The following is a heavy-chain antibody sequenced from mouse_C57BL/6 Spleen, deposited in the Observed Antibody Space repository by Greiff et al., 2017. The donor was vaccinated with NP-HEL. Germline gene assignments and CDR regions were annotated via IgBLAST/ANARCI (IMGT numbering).Heavy chain of an antibody. V-gene: IGHV5-6*01. J-gene: IGHJ1*03. CDR1: GFTFSSYG. Sequence: EVQLMESGGDLVKPGGSLKLSCAASGFTFSSYGMSWVRQTPDKRLEWVATISSGGSYTYYPDSVKGRFTITTDHSTNTLYLQLSSLKSEDTAMYYCARHPHVDGSSSYWYFDVWGTGTTVTVAS. D-gene: IGHD1-1*01. CDR3: ARHPHVDGSSSYWYFDV. CDR2: ISSGGSYT.